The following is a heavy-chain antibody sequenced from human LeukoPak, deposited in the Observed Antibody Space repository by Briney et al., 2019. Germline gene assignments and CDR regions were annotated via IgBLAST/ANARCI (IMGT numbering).Heavy chain of an antibody. J-gene: IGHJ5*02. CDR3: ARDPRWLTPDCTSTSCYENYFDP. CDR2: ICTSGST. Sequence: PSQTLSLTCTVSRVSISSGSNYWSWIRQPAGKGLEWIGRICTSGSTNYNPSLKSRVTISVDTSKNQFSLKLSSVTAADTAVYYCARDPRWLTPDCTSTSCYENYFDPWGQGSLVTVSS. D-gene: IGHD2-2*01. V-gene: IGHV4-61*02. CDR1: RVSISSGSNY.